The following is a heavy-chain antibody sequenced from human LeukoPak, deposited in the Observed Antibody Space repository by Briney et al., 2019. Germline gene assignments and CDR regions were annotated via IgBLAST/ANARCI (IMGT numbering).Heavy chain of an antibody. CDR3: AKKGYYDGSGYYMYYFDH. D-gene: IGHD3-22*01. CDR1: GFTFSSYA. J-gene: IGHJ4*02. CDR2: ISGSGGTA. V-gene: IGHV3-23*01. Sequence: GGSLRLSCAASGFTFSSYAMSLVRQAPGKGLEWVSAISGSGGTAYYADSVKGRFTISRDNSKNTLYLQMNSLRAEDTAVYYCAKKGYYDGSGYYMYYFDHWGQGTLVTVSS.